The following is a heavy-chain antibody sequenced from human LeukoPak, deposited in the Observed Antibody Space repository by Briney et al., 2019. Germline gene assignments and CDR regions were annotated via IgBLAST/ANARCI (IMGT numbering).Heavy chain of an antibody. Sequence: PSQTLSLTCAVSGGSISSGGYSWSWIRQPPGKGPEWIGYIYHSGSTYYNPSLKSRVTISVDRSKNQFSLKLSSVTAADTAVYYCARGEGHFDYWGQGTLVTVSS. J-gene: IGHJ4*02. CDR2: IYHSGST. CDR1: GGSISSGGYS. V-gene: IGHV4-30-2*01. CDR3: ARGEGHFDY.